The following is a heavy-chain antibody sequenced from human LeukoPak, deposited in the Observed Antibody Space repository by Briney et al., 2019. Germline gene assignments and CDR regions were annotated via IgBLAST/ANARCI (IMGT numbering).Heavy chain of an antibody. J-gene: IGHJ3*02. D-gene: IGHD3-22*01. CDR3: AGEDNSSGYRPFDI. Sequence: ASVRVSCKASGYTFTGYYIHWVRQAPGQGLEWMGRINPNNGGTNYAQKFQGRVTMTRDMSMSTAYMELSRLRSVDTAVYYCAGEDNSSGYRPFDIWGQGTMVTVPS. CDR2: INPNNGGT. CDR1: GYTFTGYY. V-gene: IGHV1-2*06.